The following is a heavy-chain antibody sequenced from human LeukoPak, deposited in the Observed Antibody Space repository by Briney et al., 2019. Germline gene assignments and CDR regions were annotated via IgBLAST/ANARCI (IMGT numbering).Heavy chain of an antibody. J-gene: IGHJ4*02. D-gene: IGHD6-19*01. CDR1: GYTFTGYY. V-gene: IGHV1-2*02. CDR2: IQTYNGDT. Sequence: ASVKVSCKASGYTFTGYYMHWVRHVPGQGFEWIGWIQTYNGDTQYADNFQGRVTMTRDTSTNTAFMELRNLKSDDTAVYYCARAVAGPLKYWGQGTLITVSS. CDR3: ARAVAGPLKY.